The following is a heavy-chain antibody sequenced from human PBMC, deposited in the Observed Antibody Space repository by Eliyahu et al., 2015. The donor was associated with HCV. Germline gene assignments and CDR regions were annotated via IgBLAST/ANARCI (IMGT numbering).Heavy chain of an antibody. CDR3: ARDSTF. D-gene: IGHD2/OR15-2a*01. CDR1: GFTFSNYE. Sequence: EVQLVESGGGFVQPGGSLRLSCXASGFTFSNYEMXWVRQAPGKGLEWISYLSSSGSYIYYADSVKGRFTISRDNAKNSLYLQMNSLRAEDTAVYFCARDSTFWGQGTLVTVSS. CDR2: LSSSGSYI. J-gene: IGHJ4*02. V-gene: IGHV3-48*03.